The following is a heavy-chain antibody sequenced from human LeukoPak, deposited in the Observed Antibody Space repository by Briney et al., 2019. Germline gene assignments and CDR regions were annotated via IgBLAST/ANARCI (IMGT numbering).Heavy chain of an antibody. CDR3: ARSWFGEFLNWFDP. CDR2: IYTSGST. J-gene: IGHJ5*02. V-gene: IGHV4-4*07. Sequence: SETLSLTCTVSGGSISSYYWSWIRQPAGKGLEWIGRIYTSGSTNYNPSLKSRVTMSVDTSKNQFSLKLSSVTAADTAVYYCARSWFGEFLNWFDPWGQGTLVTVCS. D-gene: IGHD3-10*01. CDR1: GGSISSYY.